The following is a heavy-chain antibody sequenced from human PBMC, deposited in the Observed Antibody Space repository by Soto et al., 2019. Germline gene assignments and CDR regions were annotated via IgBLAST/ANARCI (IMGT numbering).Heavy chain of an antibody. V-gene: IGHV3-48*02. CDR2: ISISSRTI. CDR1: GFTFRSYS. D-gene: IGHD3-3*01. J-gene: IGHJ4*02. Sequence: GSLRLSCAASGFTFRSYSMNWVRQPPGKGLEWVSYISISSRTIYYADSVKGRFTISRDDAKNSLYLQMNSLRDEDTSVYYCARVGDMAYKDWGQGALVTVSS. CDR3: ARVGDMAYKD.